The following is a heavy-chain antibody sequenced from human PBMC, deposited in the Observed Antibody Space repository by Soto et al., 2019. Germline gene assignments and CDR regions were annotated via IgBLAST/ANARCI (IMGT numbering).Heavy chain of an antibody. CDR3: STSGYGGFDY. V-gene: IGHV3-15*07. CDR1: CFDFTNLC. CDR2: IKSKNDGGTL. D-gene: IGHD5-12*01. Sequence: GRPLRLSCAASCFDFTNLCMSWIRLAPGKGLEWVARIKSKNDGGTLDYASPVKGRFTISRDDSKKTSYLQMNSLKTEDTAIYYCSTSGYGGFDYWGQGVLVTVSS. J-gene: IGHJ4*02.